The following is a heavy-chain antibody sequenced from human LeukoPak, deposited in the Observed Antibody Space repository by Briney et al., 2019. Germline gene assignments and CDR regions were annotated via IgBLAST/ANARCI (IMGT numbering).Heavy chain of an antibody. J-gene: IGHJ5*02. CDR2: ISSSSSYI. CDR1: GFTFSSYS. D-gene: IGHD3-10*01. Sequence: GGSLRLSCAASGFTFSSYSVNWVRQAPGKGLECVSSISSSSSYIYYADSVKGRFTISRDNAKNSLYLQMNSLRAEDTPVYYCARDRVRGVSGVWFDPWGQGTLVTVSS. CDR3: ARDRVRGVSGVWFDP. V-gene: IGHV3-21*01.